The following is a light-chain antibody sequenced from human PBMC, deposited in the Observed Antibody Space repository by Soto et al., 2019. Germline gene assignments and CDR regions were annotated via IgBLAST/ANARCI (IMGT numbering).Light chain of an antibody. CDR2: SSS. J-gene: IGKJ1*01. V-gene: IGKV1-6*01. CDR3: LQDYAFPWT. CDR1: QHIRND. Sequence: AIRMTQSPSSLSASVGDRVTITCRASQHIRNDLGWYQQKPGRAPKLLIYSSSTLQSGVPSRFNGSGSGTDFTLSISSLQPEDFVTYYCLQDYAFPWTFGQGTNVEVK.